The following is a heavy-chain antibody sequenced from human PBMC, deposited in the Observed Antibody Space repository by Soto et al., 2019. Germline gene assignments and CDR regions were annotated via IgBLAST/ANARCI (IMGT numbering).Heavy chain of an antibody. J-gene: IGHJ4*02. CDR3: AKVGIPTAYCGGDCSFDY. Sequence: QVQMVESGGGVVQPGGSLRLSCTASGFSLSRYGLHWVRQAPGKGLEWVAGLWSDGIKTSYTDSVKGRFTISRDTSKNTLYLQMNSLRAEDTAVYYCAKVGIPTAYCGGDCSFDYWGQGTLVTVSS. CDR2: LWSDGIKT. CDR1: GFSLSRYG. V-gene: IGHV3-30*02. D-gene: IGHD2-21*02.